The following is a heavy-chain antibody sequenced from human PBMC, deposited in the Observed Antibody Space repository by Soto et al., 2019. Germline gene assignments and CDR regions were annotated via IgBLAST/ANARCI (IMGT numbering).Heavy chain of an antibody. CDR2: IITIFGTQ. Sequence: QVQLVQSGAEVKKPGSSVRVSCKASGGTFSSYAISWVRQAPGQGLEWMGGIITIFGTQNYAQKFQGRVTLTGDESTSAAYMELRSLRSEDTAVYYCARDRIAGSKGYYGMDVCGQGTTVTVSS. CDR3: ARDRIAGSKGYYGMDV. CDR1: GGTFSSYA. D-gene: IGHD6-13*01. V-gene: IGHV1-69*01. J-gene: IGHJ6*02.